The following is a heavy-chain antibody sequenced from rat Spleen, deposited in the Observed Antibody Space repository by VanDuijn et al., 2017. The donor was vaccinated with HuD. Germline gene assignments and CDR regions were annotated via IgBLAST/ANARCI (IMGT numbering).Heavy chain of an antibody. Sequence: EVQLVESGGGVVQPGRSPKLSCAASGFTYRNYVMAWVRQAPAKGLEWVASISTGGVNTYYRDSVKGRFTISRDNAKNTLYLQMDSLRSEDTATYYCAKDRYYGSEWYFDYWGQGVMVTVSS. D-gene: IGHD1-6*01. J-gene: IGHJ2*01. CDR1: GFTYRNYV. CDR2: ISTGGVNT. CDR3: AKDRYYGSEWYFDY. V-gene: IGHV5S13*01.